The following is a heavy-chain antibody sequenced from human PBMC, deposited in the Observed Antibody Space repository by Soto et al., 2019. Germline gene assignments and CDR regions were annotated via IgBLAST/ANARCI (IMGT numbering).Heavy chain of an antibody. CDR1: GFTFSDYY. V-gene: IGHV3-11*06. J-gene: IGHJ5*02. Sequence: QVQLVESGGGLVKPGGSLRLSCAASGFTFSDYYMSWIRQAPGKGLEWVSYISSSSSYTNYADSVKGRFTISRDNAKNSLYLQMNSLRPEDTAVYYCARVHCSSTSCYRGHNWFDPWGQGTLVTVSS. D-gene: IGHD2-2*01. CDR2: ISSSSSYT. CDR3: ARVHCSSTSCYRGHNWFDP.